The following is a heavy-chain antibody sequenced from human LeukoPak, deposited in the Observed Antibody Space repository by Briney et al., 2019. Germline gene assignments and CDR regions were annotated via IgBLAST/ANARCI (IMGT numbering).Heavy chain of an antibody. CDR2: IYYRGST. CDR1: GYSISSGYY. V-gene: IGHV4-38-2*02. CDR3: ARYREVGATVDY. Sequence: PSETLSLTCTVSGYSISSGYYWGWIRQPPGRELEWIASIYYRGSTHYNPSLASLKRRVTISGDTSKNQFSLTLSSVTAADTAVYYCARYREVGATVDYWGQGTLVTVSS. D-gene: IGHD1-26*01. J-gene: IGHJ4*02.